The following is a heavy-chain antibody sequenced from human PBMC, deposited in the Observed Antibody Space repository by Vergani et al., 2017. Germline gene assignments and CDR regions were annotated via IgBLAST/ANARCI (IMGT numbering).Heavy chain of an antibody. CDR3: ARVNTETNGHLYYYYYMDV. V-gene: IGHV4-34*01. J-gene: IGHJ6*03. Sequence: QVQLQQWGGGLLKPSETLSLTCVVNGGSFTSYHWTWIRQSPGEGLEWVGDIDHTGRPDYNPSLKSRLTMSVDKSRNLFSLTPNSVTATDPAIYFCARVNTETNGHLYYYYYMDVWGQGTAVTVS. D-gene: IGHD4-11*01. CDR2: IDHTGRP. CDR1: GGSFTSYH.